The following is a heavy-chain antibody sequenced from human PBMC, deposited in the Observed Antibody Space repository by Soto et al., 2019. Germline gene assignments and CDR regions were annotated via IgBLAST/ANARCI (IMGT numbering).Heavy chain of an antibody. CDR1: GFSVSSDY. CDR3: TRAGSDPGNFYISNDDDMDV. V-gene: IGHV3-53*01. CDR2: IYSGGDT. D-gene: IGHD3-10*01. J-gene: IGHJ6*02. Sequence: QPGGSLRLSCAASGFSVSSDYMSWVRQAPGKGLEWVSLIYSGGDTYYADSVKGRFTISRDISSNTIYLHMTSLRADDTAIYYCTRAGSDPGNFYISNDDDMDVSGRWTRV.